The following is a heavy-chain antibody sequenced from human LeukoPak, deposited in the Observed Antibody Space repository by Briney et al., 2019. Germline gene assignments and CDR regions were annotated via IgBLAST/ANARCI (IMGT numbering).Heavy chain of an antibody. CDR1: GFTSSSYA. CDR2: ISGSGGST. CDR3: AKDKVSGSDYYYGMDV. Sequence: PGGSLRLSCAASGFTSSSYAMSWVRQAPGKGLEWVSAISGSGGSTYYADSVKGRFTISRDNSKNTLYLQMNSLRAEDTAVYHCAKDKVSGSDYYYGMDVWGQGTTVTVSS. D-gene: IGHD1-26*01. V-gene: IGHV3-23*01. J-gene: IGHJ6*02.